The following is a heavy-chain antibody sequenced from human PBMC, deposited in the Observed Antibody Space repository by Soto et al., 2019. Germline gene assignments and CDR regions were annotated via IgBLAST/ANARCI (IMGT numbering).Heavy chain of an antibody. V-gene: IGHV3-23*01. J-gene: IGHJ4*02. CDR1: GFTFSSYG. CDR3: AKARTDQSGTYFPFDY. CDR2: INNSGSRT. D-gene: IGHD1-26*01. Sequence: EVQLLESGGGFVQPGGSLRLSCAASGFTFSSYGMSWVRQAPGKGLEWVSSINNSGSRTYHADSVKGRFTISRDNSKNTLYLQMNSLRAENTAVYYCAKARTDQSGTYFPFDYWGQGTRVTVSS.